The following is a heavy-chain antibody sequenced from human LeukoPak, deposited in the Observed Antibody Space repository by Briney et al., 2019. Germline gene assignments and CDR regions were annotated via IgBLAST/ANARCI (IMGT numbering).Heavy chain of an antibody. CDR2: MSYDGSNK. CDR3: ARSAITMVRGVFQH. Sequence: GRSLRLSCAASGFTFSSYAIHWVRQAPGKGLEWVAVMSYDGSNKYYADSVKGRFTISRDNSKNTLYLQMNSMRAEDTAVYYCARSAITMVRGVFQHWGQGTLVTVSS. D-gene: IGHD3-10*01. V-gene: IGHV3-30*04. J-gene: IGHJ1*01. CDR1: GFTFSSYA.